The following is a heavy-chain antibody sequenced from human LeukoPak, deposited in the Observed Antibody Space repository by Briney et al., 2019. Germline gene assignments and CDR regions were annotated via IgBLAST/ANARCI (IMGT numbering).Heavy chain of an antibody. CDR1: GFTFSTSW. CDR3: AREAYDILTGPDAFDI. D-gene: IGHD3-9*01. Sequence: GGSLRLSCVASGFTFSTSWMNWVRQAPGKGLEWVGRTSNKANSYTTDYAASVKGRFTISRDDSKNSVYLQMNSLKTEDTAVYYCAREAYDILTGPDAFDIWGQGTMVTVSS. J-gene: IGHJ3*02. V-gene: IGHV3-72*01. CDR2: TSNKANSYTT.